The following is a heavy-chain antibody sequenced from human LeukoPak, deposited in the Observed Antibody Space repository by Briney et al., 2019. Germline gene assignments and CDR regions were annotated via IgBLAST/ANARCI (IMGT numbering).Heavy chain of an antibody. Sequence: SGGSLRLSCAASGFTFSSYNLNWVRQAPGKGLEWVSSMTSTSHVYYADSLKGRFTISRDNAKNSLYLQMNSPRAEDTAVYYCARDLDFWSGYKDYWGQGTLVTVSS. D-gene: IGHD3-3*01. CDR1: GFTFSSYN. J-gene: IGHJ4*02. CDR2: MTSTSHV. CDR3: ARDLDFWSGYKDY. V-gene: IGHV3-21*01.